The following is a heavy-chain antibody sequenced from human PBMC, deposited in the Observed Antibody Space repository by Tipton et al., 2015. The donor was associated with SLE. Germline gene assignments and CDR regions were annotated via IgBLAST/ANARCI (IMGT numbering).Heavy chain of an antibody. J-gene: IGHJ6*02. CDR2: IKQDGSEK. CDR1: GVSISTSRYY. V-gene: IGHV3-7*01. D-gene: IGHD3-22*01. Sequence: LSLTCSVSGVSISTSRYYWGWIRQSPGQGLEWVANIKQDGSEKYYVDSVKGRFTISRDNAKNSLYLQMNSLRVEDTAVYYCARAPIVGLGMDIWGQGTTVTVSS. CDR3: ARAPIVGLGMDI.